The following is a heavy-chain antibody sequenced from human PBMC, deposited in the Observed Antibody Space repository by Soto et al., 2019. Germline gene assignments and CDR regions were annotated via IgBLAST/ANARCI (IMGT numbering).Heavy chain of an antibody. V-gene: IGHV3-30*18. Sequence: HPGGSLRLSCAASGFTFSSYGMHWVRQAPGKGLEWVAVISYDGSNKYYADSVKGRFTISRDNSKNTLYLQMNSLRAEDTAVYYCAKSAIAVAGPYYYYGMDVWGQGTTVTVSS. D-gene: IGHD6-19*01. CDR1: GFTFSSYG. CDR3: AKSAIAVAGPYYYYGMDV. J-gene: IGHJ6*02. CDR2: ISYDGSNK.